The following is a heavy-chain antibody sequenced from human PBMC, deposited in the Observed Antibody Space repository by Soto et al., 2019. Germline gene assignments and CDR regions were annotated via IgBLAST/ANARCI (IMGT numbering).Heavy chain of an antibody. CDR3: ASHYDILNYYFDY. CDR2: ISYDGSNK. CDR1: GFTFSSYA. J-gene: IGHJ4*02. V-gene: IGHV3-30-3*01. D-gene: IGHD3-9*01. Sequence: HPGGSLRLSCAASGFTFSSYAMHWVRQAPGKGLEWVAVISYDGSNKYYADSVKGRFTISRDNSKNTLYLQMNSLRAEDTAVYYCASHYDILNYYFDYWGQGTLVTVSS.